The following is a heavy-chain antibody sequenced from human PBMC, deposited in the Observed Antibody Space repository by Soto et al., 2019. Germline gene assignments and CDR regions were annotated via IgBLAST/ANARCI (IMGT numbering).Heavy chain of an antibody. D-gene: IGHD3-22*01. CDR1: EGSFNTFL. J-gene: IGHJ4*02. Sequence: EASAKVSCKSSEGSFNTFLIIWVRQAPGQGLEWMGGILPVFHTPNYAEKFKDRVTITADESTTTVYMELSSLTSEDTAVYFCARALGGPYSSAFDYWGQGTLVTESS. CDR3: ARALGGPYSSAFDY. V-gene: IGHV1-69*13. CDR2: ILPVFHTP.